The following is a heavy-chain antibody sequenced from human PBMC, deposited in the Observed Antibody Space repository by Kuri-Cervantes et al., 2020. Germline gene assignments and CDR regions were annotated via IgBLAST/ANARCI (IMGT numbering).Heavy chain of an antibody. CDR3: AKSAIRRNDY. J-gene: IGHJ4*02. D-gene: IGHD3-3*01. CDR2: ISSSSSTI. Sequence: GESLKISCAASGFTFSSYWMSWVRQAPGKGLEWVSYISSSSSTIYYADSVKGRFTISRDNAKNSLYLQMNSLRAEDTAVYYCAKSAIRRNDYWGQGTLVTVSS. V-gene: IGHV3-48*01. CDR1: GFTFSSYW.